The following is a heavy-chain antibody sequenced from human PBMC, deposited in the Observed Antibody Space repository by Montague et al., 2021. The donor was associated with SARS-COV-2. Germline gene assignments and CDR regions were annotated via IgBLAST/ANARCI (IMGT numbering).Heavy chain of an antibody. V-gene: IGHV6-1*01. CDR2: TYYRSKWYN. CDR1: GDSVSSNSAA. D-gene: IGHD6-19*01. CDR3: ARDVRGPRLVWNYYYYYMDV. J-gene: IGHJ6*03. Sequence: CAISGDSVSSNSAAWNWIRQSPSRGLEWLGRTYYRSKWYNDYAVSVKSRITINPDTSKNQFSLQLNSVTPEDTAVYYCARDVRGPRLVWNYYYYYMDVWGKGTTVTVSS.